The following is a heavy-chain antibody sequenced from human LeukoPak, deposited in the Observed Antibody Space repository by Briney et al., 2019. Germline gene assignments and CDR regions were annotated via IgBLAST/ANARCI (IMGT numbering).Heavy chain of an antibody. CDR3: AKGSYESGAFDI. CDR1: GFTFSIYS. V-gene: IGHV3-30*04. J-gene: IGHJ3*02. D-gene: IGHD3-10*01. CDR2: TSYDGSNK. Sequence: PGGSLRLSCTASGFTFSIYSMHWVRQAPDKGLEWVAVTSYDGSNKYYADSVKGRFTISRDNSKNTLYLQMNSLRAEDTAVYYCAKGSYESGAFDIWGQGTMVTVSS.